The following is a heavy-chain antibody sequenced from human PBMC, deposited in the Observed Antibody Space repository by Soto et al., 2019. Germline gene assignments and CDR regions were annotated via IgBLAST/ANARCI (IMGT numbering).Heavy chain of an antibody. Sequence: QVQLVESGGGVVQPGRSLRLSCAASGFTFSSYAMHWVRQAPGKGLEWVAVISYDGSNKYYADSVKGRFTISRDNAKNTLYLQMNSLRAEDTAVYYCGRENGPIDYWGQGTLVTVSS. V-gene: IGHV3-30-3*01. CDR3: GRENGPIDY. CDR2: ISYDGSNK. J-gene: IGHJ4*02. CDR1: GFTFSSYA. D-gene: IGHD1-1*01.